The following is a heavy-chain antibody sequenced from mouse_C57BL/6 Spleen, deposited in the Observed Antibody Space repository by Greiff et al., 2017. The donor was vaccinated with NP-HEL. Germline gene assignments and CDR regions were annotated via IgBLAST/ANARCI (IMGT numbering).Heavy chain of an antibody. CDR1: GYAFSSSW. D-gene: IGHD2-2*01. CDR3: ARWAYGYDGGFDY. CDR2: IYPGDGDT. Sequence: QVQLQQSGPELVKPGASVKISCKASGYAFSSSWMNWVKQRPGKGLEWIGRIYPGDGDTNYNGKFKGKATLTADKSSSTAYMQLSSLTSEDSAVYFCARWAYGYDGGFDYWGQGTTLTVSS. V-gene: IGHV1-82*01. J-gene: IGHJ2*01.